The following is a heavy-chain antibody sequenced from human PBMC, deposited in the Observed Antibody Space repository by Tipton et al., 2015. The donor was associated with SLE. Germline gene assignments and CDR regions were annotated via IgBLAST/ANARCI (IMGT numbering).Heavy chain of an antibody. CDR3: ARDHFGFNI. CDR1: GFTFSRHA. CDR2: IYSGGST. D-gene: IGHD2/OR15-2a*01. J-gene: IGHJ3*02. V-gene: IGHV3-53*05. Sequence: SLRLSCAASGFTFSRHAMNWVRQAPGKGLEWASVIYSGGSTYYADSVKGRFTISRDNSKNTLYLQMNSLRAEDTAVYYCARDHFGFNIWGQGTMVTVAS.